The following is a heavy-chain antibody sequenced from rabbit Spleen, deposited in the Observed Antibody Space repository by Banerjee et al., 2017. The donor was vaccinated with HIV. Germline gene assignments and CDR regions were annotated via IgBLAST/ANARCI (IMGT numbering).Heavy chain of an antibody. CDR1: GFSFSSSYF. CDR3: ARDTSSSFSSYGMDL. CDR2: IAGGSSAFT. D-gene: IGHD1-1*01. J-gene: IGHJ6*01. V-gene: IGHV1S40*01. Sequence: QSLEESGGGLVQPEGSLTLTCTASGFSFSSSYFMCWVRQAPGKGLEWISCIAGGSSAFTYSATWAKGRFTISKTSSTTVTLQMTSLTVADTATYFCARDTSSSFSSYGMDLWGQGTLVTVS.